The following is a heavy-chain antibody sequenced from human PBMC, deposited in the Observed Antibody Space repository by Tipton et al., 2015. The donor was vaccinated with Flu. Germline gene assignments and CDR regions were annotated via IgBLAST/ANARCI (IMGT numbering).Heavy chain of an antibody. Sequence: TLSLTCTVSGDSVSSGGYYWTWIRQYPGKGLEWIGYILYTGSTYSNPSLKSRISISVDTSKNQFSLKLSSVTAADTAVYYCARGNRYHYDSWGQGTLVTVSS. J-gene: IGHJ1*01. CDR2: ILYTGST. D-gene: IGHD3-22*01. CDR3: ARGNRYHYDS. V-gene: IGHV4-31*03. CDR1: GDSVSSGGYY.